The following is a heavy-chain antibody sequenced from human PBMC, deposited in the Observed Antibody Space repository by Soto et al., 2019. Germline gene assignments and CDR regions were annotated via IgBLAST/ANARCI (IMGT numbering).Heavy chain of an antibody. CDR1: GYSFTSYW. CDR2: IYLGDSDT. Sequence: GESLKISCKGSGYSFTSYWIGWVRQMPGKGLEWMGIIYLGDSDTRYSPSFQGQVTISADKSISTAYLQWSSLKASDTAMYYCARHSVVAATHYYYYYGMDVWGQGTTVTVSS. CDR3: ARHSVVAATHYYYYYGMDV. J-gene: IGHJ6*02. V-gene: IGHV5-51*01. D-gene: IGHD2-15*01.